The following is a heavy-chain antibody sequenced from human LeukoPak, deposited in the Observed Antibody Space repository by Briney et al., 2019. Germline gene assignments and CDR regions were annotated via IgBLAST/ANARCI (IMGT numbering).Heavy chain of an antibody. D-gene: IGHD2-2*01. V-gene: IGHV4-39*07. CDR3: ARSQLDCSSTSCYPHYFDY. J-gene: IGHJ4*02. Sequence: PSETLSLTCTVSGGSISSSSYYWGWVRQPPGKGLEWIGSIYYSGSTYYNPSLKSRVTISVDTSKNQFSLKLSSVTAADTAVYYCARSQLDCSSTSCYPHYFDYWGQGTLVTVSS. CDR2: IYYSGST. CDR1: GGSISSSSYY.